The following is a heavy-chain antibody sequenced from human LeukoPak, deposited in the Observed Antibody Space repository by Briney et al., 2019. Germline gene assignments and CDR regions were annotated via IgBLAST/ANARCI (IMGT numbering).Heavy chain of an antibody. CDR3: ARGSLRGYSYVYYFDY. D-gene: IGHD5-18*01. CDR1: GGSFSGYY. V-gene: IGHV4-34*01. Sequence: SSETLSLTCAVYGGSFSGYYWSWIRQPPGKGLEWIGEINHSGSTNYNPSLKSRVTISVDTSKNQFSLKLSSVTAADTAVYYCARGSLRGYSYVYYFDYWGQGTLVTVSS. J-gene: IGHJ4*02. CDR2: INHSGST.